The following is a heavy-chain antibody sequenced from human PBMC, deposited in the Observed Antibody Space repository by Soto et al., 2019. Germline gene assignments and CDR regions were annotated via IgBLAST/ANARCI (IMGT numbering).Heavy chain of an antibody. CDR2: IIPIFGSA. Sequence: QVQLVQSGAEVKKPGSSVKVSCKASGVTFSSYAISWVRQAPGQGLEWMGGIIPIFGSANYAQKFQVRVTITADESTSTAYMDLSSLRSEDTAVYYCARDLKRYYDSSGYGYYYYGMDVWGQGTTVTVSS. J-gene: IGHJ6*02. CDR1: GVTFSSYA. CDR3: ARDLKRYYDSSGYGYYYYGMDV. D-gene: IGHD3-22*01. V-gene: IGHV1-69*01.